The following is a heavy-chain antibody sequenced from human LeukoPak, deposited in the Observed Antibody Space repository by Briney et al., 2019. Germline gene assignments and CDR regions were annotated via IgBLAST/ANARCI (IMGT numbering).Heavy chain of an antibody. CDR1: GGTSSSYA. V-gene: IGHV1-69*05. Sequence: ASVKVSCKASGGTSSSYAIGWVRQATGQALEWMGGIIPIFGTANYAQKFQGRVTISTDKSTSTAYLELSSLRSEDTAVYYCARARLRFGASSYYFDYWGQGTLVTVSS. CDR3: ARARLRFGASSYYFDY. J-gene: IGHJ4*02. D-gene: IGHD3-10*01. CDR2: IIPIFGTA.